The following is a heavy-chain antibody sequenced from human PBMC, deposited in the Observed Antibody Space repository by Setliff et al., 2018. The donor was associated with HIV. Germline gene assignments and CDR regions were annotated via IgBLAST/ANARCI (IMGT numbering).Heavy chain of an antibody. CDR3: ASPSCGDGDYYYGMDV. J-gene: IGHJ6*01. Sequence: SVKVSCKASGGTFGIYGICWVRQAPGQGLEWMGGNIPMFGTANYAQKFQGRVTITTDESTNTGYMGLSSLRSEDTAVYYRASPSCGDGDYYYGMDVWGQGTTVTVSS. D-gene: IGHD3-10*01. CDR2: NIPMFGTA. CDR1: GGTFGIYG. V-gene: IGHV1-69*05.